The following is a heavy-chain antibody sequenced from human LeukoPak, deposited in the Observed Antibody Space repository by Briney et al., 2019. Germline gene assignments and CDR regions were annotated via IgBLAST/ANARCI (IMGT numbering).Heavy chain of an antibody. D-gene: IGHD6-13*01. J-gene: IGHJ4*02. CDR2: INQDGSET. CDR3: AKGYTTNWDHYFDC. CDR1: GFTFDNYW. V-gene: IGHV3-7*01. Sequence: GGSLRLSCAASGFTFDNYWMNWVRQAPGKGLEWVATINQDGSETYYVDSVNGRFTIARDNAKNSLFLQMNSLRGEDTAVYYCAKGYTTNWDHYFDCWGQGSLVTVSS.